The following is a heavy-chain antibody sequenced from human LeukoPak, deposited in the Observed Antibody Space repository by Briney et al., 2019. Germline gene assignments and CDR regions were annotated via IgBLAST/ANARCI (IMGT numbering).Heavy chain of an antibody. CDR3: ARDHSSGWYRGYYFDY. CDR2: TYYRSKWYN. V-gene: IGHV6-1*01. Sequence: SQTLSLTCAISGDSVSSNSAAWNWIRQSPSRGLEWLGRTYYRSKWYNDYAVFVKSRITINPDTSKNQFSLQLNSVTPEDTAVYYCARDHSSGWYRGYYFDYWGQGTLVTVSS. J-gene: IGHJ4*02. D-gene: IGHD6-19*01. CDR1: GDSVSSNSAA.